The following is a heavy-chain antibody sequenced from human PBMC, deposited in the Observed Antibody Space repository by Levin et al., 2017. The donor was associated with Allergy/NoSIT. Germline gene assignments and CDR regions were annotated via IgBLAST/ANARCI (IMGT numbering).Heavy chain of an antibody. V-gene: IGHV1-3*01. CDR1: GYTFSDYT. Sequence: VASVKVSCKASGYTFSDYTIHWVRQAPGQRLEWMGWINAGKGDTKSSQKFQDRVTITGDTSASTAYMELSSLRSEDTAVYLCARLRARGYSYGYGFDYWGQGTPVTVSS. CDR2: INAGKGDT. J-gene: IGHJ4*02. CDR3: ARLRARGYSYGYGFDY. D-gene: IGHD5-18*01.